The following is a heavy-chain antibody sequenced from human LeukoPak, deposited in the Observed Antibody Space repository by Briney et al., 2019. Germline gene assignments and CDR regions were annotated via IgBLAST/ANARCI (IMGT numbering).Heavy chain of an antibody. Sequence: PSETLSLTCAVYGGSFSGYYWSWIRQPPGKGLEWIGEINHSGSTNYNPSLKSRVTISVDTSKNQFSLKLSSVTAADTAVYYCARDLGFLEWLGVNYYMDVWGKGTTVTVSS. CDR3: ARDLGFLEWLGVNYYMDV. V-gene: IGHV4-34*01. CDR1: GGSFSGYY. CDR2: INHSGST. D-gene: IGHD3-3*01. J-gene: IGHJ6*03.